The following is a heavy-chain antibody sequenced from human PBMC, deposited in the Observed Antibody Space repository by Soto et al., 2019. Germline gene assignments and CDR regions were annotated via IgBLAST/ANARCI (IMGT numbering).Heavy chain of an antibody. CDR2: IIPIFGTA. Sequence: GASVKVSCKASGGTFSSYAISWVRQAPGQGLEWMGGIIPIFGTANYAQKFQGRVTITADESTSTAYMELSSLRSEDTAVYYCARYRDGQGSAFDIWGKGTMVTVSS. V-gene: IGHV1-69*13. D-gene: IGHD3-10*01. CDR1: GGTFSSYA. CDR3: ARYRDGQGSAFDI. J-gene: IGHJ3*02.